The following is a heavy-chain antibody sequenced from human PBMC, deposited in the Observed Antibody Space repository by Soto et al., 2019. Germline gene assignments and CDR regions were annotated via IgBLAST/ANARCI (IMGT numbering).Heavy chain of an antibody. J-gene: IGHJ3*02. V-gene: IGHV3-21*01. D-gene: IGHD1-1*01. CDR3: AREGNAGAFDI. CDR1: GFTFSSYS. CDR2: ISSSSSYI. Sequence: GGSLRISCAASGFTFSSYSMNWVRQAPGKGLEWGSSISSSSSYIYYADSVKGRFTISRDNAKNSLYLQMNSLRAEDTAVYYCAREGNAGAFDIWGQGTMVTVSS.